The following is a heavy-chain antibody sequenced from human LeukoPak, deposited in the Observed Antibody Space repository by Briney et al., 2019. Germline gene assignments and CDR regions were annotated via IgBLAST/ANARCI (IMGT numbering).Heavy chain of an antibody. V-gene: IGHV3-30*18. CDR3: AKSGCRGGSCYHDY. CDR2: ISYDGSNK. J-gene: IGHJ4*02. CDR1: GFTFSNYG. D-gene: IGHD2-15*01. Sequence: GGSLRLSCAASGFTFSNYGMHWVRQAPGRGLEWVASISYDGSNKYYADSVKGRFTISRDNSKNTLYLQMNSLRAEDTAVYYCAKSGCRGGSCYHDYWGQGTLVTVSS.